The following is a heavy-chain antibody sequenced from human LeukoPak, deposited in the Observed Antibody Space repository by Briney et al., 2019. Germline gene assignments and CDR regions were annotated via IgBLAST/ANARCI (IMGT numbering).Heavy chain of an antibody. V-gene: IGHV3-48*04. CDR1: GFTFSSYS. Sequence: GGSLRLSCAASGFTFSSYSMNWVRQAPGKELEWVSYISSSSSTIYYADSVKGRFTISRDNAKNSLYLQMNSLRAEDTAVYYCARSRPMYSSGWYDYFDYWGQGTLVTVSS. D-gene: IGHD6-19*01. J-gene: IGHJ4*02. CDR3: ARSRPMYSSGWYDYFDY. CDR2: ISSSSSTI.